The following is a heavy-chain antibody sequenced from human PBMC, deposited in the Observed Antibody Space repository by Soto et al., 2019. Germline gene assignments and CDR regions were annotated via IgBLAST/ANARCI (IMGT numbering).Heavy chain of an antibody. V-gene: IGHV3-21*01. Sequence: PGGSLRLSCAASGFTFISYSMNLFPQSPGKGLEWVSCISSNSVYIYDADAVEGRFTISRDNAKNSLYMQMNSLRAEDTAVYYCVRGGGGGQFDYWGQGTLVTVSS. D-gene: IGHD2-21*01. CDR3: VRGGGGGQFDY. CDR2: ISSNSVYI. CDR1: GFTFISYS. J-gene: IGHJ4*02.